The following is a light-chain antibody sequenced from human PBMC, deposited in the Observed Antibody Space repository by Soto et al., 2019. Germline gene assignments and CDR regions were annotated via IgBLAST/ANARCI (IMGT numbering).Light chain of an antibody. J-gene: IGKJ4*01. CDR1: QSVNNN. V-gene: IGKV3-15*01. Sequence: EIVMPQSPATLFVSPGEGATLSCRASQSVNNNLAWYQQKPGQAPRLLIYGAYLRATDIPITFSGSGSGTEFTLTASSLQSKDFAVYYGQQYNNLPLTLGGGTKVEIK. CDR3: QQYNNLPLT. CDR2: GAY.